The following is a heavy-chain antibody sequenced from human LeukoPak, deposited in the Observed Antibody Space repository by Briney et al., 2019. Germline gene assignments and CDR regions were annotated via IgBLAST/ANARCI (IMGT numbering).Heavy chain of an antibody. Sequence: GGSLRLSCAASGFTFDDYAMHWVRQAPGKGLEWVSGISWNSGSIGYADSVKGRFTISRDNSKNTLYLQMNSLRAEDTAVYYCAKGRTTTVRFLIDYWGQGTLVTVSS. J-gene: IGHJ4*02. D-gene: IGHD4-17*01. CDR2: ISWNSGSI. V-gene: IGHV3-9*01. CDR3: AKGRTTTVRFLIDY. CDR1: GFTFDDYA.